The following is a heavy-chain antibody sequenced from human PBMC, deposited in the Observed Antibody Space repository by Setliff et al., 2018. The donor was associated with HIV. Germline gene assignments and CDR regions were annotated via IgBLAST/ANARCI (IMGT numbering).Heavy chain of an antibody. CDR1: GYTFTSYA. CDR3: ARDRPGGDGYAGNFYYFDY. Sequence: ASVKVSCKASGYTFTSYAVNWVRQAPGQGLEWVGWIHTNTGDPTYAQGFTGRFVFSLDTSVSTAYLQISSLKAEDTAVYYCARDRPGGDGYAGNFYYFDYWGQGTLVTVSS. D-gene: IGHD5-12*01. CDR2: IHTNTGDP. V-gene: IGHV7-4-1*02. J-gene: IGHJ4*02.